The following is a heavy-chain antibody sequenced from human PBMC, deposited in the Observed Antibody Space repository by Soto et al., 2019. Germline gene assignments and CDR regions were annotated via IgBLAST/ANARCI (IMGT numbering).Heavy chain of an antibody. CDR3: ARERAIAATGTDYN. D-gene: IGHD6-13*01. CDR2: TSYDGKNK. J-gene: IGHJ4*02. V-gene: IGHV3-30*04. Sequence: VHLVESGGGVVQPGGSLRLSCAASGFTFSNFAMHWVRQAPGKGLEWVAVTSYDGKNKDYADSVKGRFTISRDNSKNTLLLQMNSRRPEDTAVYDCARERAIAATGTDYNWGQGTLVTVSS. CDR1: GFTFSNFA.